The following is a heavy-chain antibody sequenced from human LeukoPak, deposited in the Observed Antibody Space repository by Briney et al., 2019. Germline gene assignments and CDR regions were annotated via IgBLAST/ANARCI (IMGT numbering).Heavy chain of an antibody. CDR2: ISWNGGGI. V-gene: IGHV3-9*01. CDR3: AKDRIAVAGNTFDY. Sequence: PGGSLRLPCAASGFTFDDYAMHWVRQAPGKGLEWVSGISWNGGGIGSADSVKGRFTISRDNAKNSLYLQMNSLRAEDTALYYCAKDRIAVAGNTFDYWGQGTLVTVSS. CDR1: GFTFDDYA. D-gene: IGHD6-19*01. J-gene: IGHJ4*02.